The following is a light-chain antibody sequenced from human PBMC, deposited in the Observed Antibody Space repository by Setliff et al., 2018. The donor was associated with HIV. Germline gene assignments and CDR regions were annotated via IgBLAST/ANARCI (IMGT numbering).Light chain of an antibody. CDR1: SSDVGAYNY. CDR2: DVN. J-gene: IGLJ1*01. V-gene: IGLV2-23*02. CDR3: CSYVNSGIYV. Sequence: QSVLTQPASVSGSPGQAITISCSGTSSDVGAYNYVSWYQQHPGNAPKVMIYDVNKWPSGVSNRFSGSKSGNTASLTISGLQAEDEADYYCCSYVNSGIYVFGTGTKVTVL.